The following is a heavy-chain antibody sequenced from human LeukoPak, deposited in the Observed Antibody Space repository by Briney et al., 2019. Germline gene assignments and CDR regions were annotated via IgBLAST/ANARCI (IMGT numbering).Heavy chain of an antibody. J-gene: IGHJ4*02. D-gene: IGHD3-10*01. CDR1: GGSFSGYY. CDR2: INHSGST. Sequence: SETLSLTCAVYGGSFSGYYWSWIRQPPGKGLEWIGEINHSGSTNYNPSLKSRVTISVDTSKSQFSLKLSSVTAADTAVYYCARGRGGYYYGSGRPGFDYWGQGTLVTVSS. CDR3: ARGRGGYYYGSGRPGFDY. V-gene: IGHV4-34*01.